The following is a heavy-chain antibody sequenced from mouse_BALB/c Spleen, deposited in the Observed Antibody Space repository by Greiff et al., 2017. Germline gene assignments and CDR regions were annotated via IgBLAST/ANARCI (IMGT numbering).Heavy chain of an antibody. CDR1: GYTFTSYY. J-gene: IGHJ2*01. CDR2: IYPGNVNT. D-gene: IGHD1-2*01. Sequence: QVQLQQSGPELVKPGASVRISCKASGYTFTSYYIHWVKQRPGQGLEWIGWIYPGNVNTKYNEKFKGKATLTADKSSSTAYMQLSSLTSEDSAVYFCARVTTATDFDYWGQGTTLTVSS. V-gene: IGHV1S56*01. CDR3: ARVTTATDFDY.